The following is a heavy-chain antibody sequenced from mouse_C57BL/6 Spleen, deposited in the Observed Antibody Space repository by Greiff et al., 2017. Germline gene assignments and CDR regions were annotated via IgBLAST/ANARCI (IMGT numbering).Heavy chain of an antibody. Sequence: QVQLQQPGTELVKPGASVKLSCKASGYTFTSYWMHWVKQRPGQGLEWIGNINPSNGGTNYNEKFKSKATLTVDKSSSTAYMQLRSLTSEDSAVYYCARTGYYSNYNYAMDYWGQGTSVTVSS. V-gene: IGHV1-53*01. CDR2: INPSNGGT. CDR1: GYTFTSYW. D-gene: IGHD2-5*01. CDR3: ARTGYYSNYNYAMDY. J-gene: IGHJ4*01.